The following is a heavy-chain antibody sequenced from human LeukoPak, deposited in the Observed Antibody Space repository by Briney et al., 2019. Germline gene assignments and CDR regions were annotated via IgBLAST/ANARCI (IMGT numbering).Heavy chain of an antibody. CDR2: ISSSSSTI. CDR1: GFTFSSYS. D-gene: IGHD5-12*01. J-gene: IGHJ6*03. CDR3: ARDGSYDGSLYYYYMDV. Sequence: GGSLRLSCAASGFTFSSYSMNWVRQAPGKGLEWVSYISSSSSTIYYADSVKGRFTISRDNAKNSLYLQMNSLRAEDTAVYYCARDGSYDGSLYYYYMDVWGKGTTVTVSS. V-gene: IGHV3-48*01.